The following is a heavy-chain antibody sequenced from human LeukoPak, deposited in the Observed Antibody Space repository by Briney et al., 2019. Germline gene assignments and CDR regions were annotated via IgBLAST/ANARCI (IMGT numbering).Heavy chain of an antibody. Sequence: ASVKVSCKASGDTFINYVITGVRQAPGKGLEWMGWISAYNSAYNGNTHYAQKLQGRVTMTTDTATNTGYMELRSLRSDDTAVYYCAREYGSGSYTGIDYWGQGTLVTVSS. J-gene: IGHJ4*02. CDR1: GDTFINYV. CDR3: AREYGSGSYTGIDY. CDR2: ISAYNSAYNGNT. D-gene: IGHD3-10*01. V-gene: IGHV1-18*01.